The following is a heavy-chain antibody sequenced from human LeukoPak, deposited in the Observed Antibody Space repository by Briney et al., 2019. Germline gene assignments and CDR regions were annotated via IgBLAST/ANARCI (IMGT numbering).Heavy chain of an antibody. CDR3: ARQYSSLSSYDY. CDR2: IYSSGST. J-gene: IGHJ4*02. CDR1: GGSISSYY. V-gene: IGHV4-4*07. D-gene: IGHD6-19*01. Sequence: PSETLSLTCTVSGGSISSYYWSWIRQPAGKGLGWIGRIYSSGSTNYNPSLKSRVTMSVDTSKNQVSLKLSSVTAADTAVYYCARQYSSLSSYDYWGQGTLVTVSS.